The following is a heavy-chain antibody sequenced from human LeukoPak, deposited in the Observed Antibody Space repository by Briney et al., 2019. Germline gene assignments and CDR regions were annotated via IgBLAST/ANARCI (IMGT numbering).Heavy chain of an antibody. V-gene: IGHV4-34*01. Sequence: SETLSLTCAVYGGSFSGYYWSWVRQPPGKGLGWIGSIYYSVDTYYNPSPKSRVTISVDTSKNQFSLKLSSVTAADTALYYCARLRGYTYGNPGYWGQGSLVTVSS. J-gene: IGHJ4*02. CDR1: GGSFSGYY. CDR2: IYYSVDT. CDR3: ARLRGYTYGNPGY. D-gene: IGHD5-18*01.